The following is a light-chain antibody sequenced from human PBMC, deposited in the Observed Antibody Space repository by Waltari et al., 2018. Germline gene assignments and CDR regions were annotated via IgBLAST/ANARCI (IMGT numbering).Light chain of an antibody. J-gene: IGLJ3*02. CDR1: SSDVGGYTF. Sequence: QSVLTQPPSASGSPGQSVTISCTGTSSDVGGYTFVSWYQQLPGKAPKLMIFEVTKRPSGVPDRFSGSKSGNTASLTVSGLQAEDEADYYCSSFAGTKNWVFGGGTKLTVL. CDR2: EVT. V-gene: IGLV2-8*01. CDR3: SSFAGTKNWV.